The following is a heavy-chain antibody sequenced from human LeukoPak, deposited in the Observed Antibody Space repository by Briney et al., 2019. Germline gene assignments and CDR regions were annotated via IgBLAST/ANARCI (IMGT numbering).Heavy chain of an antibody. CDR3: AAQWLTGRVMTA. D-gene: IGHD6-19*01. Sequence: SETLSLTCAVYGGSFSGHYWSWIRQPPRKGPEWIGGINHRGNINYNPSLMSRVIISVDTSQYQFSLKPKSLTAADTAVYYCAAQWLTGRVMTAWGQGTLVTVSS. CDR2: INHRGNI. V-gene: IGHV4-34*01. CDR1: GGSFSGHY. J-gene: IGHJ5*02.